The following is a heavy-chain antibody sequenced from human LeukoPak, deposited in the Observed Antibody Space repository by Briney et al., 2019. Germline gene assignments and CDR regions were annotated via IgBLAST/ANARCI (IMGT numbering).Heavy chain of an antibody. CDR1: GFTFGDYA. Sequence: TGGSLRLSCTGSGFTFGDYAMTWVRQAPGKGLEWVGFIRSQIYSGTPEYAAPVKGRFTISRDDSEGVAYLQMNSLKTEDTAVYYCTRDQTPYYWGQGTLVTVSS. V-gene: IGHV3-49*04. CDR3: TRDQTPYY. CDR2: IRSQIYSGTP. J-gene: IGHJ4*02.